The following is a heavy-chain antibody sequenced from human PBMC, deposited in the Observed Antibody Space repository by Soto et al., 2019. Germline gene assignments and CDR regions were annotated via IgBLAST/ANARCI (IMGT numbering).Heavy chain of an antibody. CDR2: IYHSGST. CDR3: ARVPSP. V-gene: IGHV4-30-2*01. CDR1: GGSISSGGYS. J-gene: IGHJ5*02. Sequence: QLQLQESGSGLVKPSQTLSLTCAVSGGSISSGGYSWSWIRQPPGKGLEWIGYIYHSGSTCYNPAPXSXXTISVDRSKNQFSLKLSSVTAADTAVYYCARVPSPWGQGTLVTVSS.